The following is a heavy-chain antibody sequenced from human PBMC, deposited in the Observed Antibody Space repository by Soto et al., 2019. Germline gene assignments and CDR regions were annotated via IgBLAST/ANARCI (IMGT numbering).Heavy chain of an antibody. CDR2: IYHSGST. Sequence: QLQLKESGSGLVTPSQTMSLTCAVSGGSISSGGYSWSWIRQPPGKGLEWIGYIYHSGSTYYNPSLKSRVTIAVDRSTNQFSLKLSSVTAADTAVYYCARGQVVAAQHWGQGTLVTVSS. CDR3: ARGQVVAAQH. J-gene: IGHJ4*02. CDR1: GGSISSGGYS. D-gene: IGHD2-15*01. V-gene: IGHV4-30-2*01.